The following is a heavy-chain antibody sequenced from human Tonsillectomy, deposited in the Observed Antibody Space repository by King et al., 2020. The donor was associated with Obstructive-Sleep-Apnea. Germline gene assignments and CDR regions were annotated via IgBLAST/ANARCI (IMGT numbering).Heavy chain of an antibody. CDR2: ISYDGSNK. V-gene: IGHV3-30*18. CDR3: AKEFRDGAYDYHSYYGMDV. J-gene: IGHJ6*02. D-gene: IGHD4-17*01. Sequence: EQLVQSGGGVVQPGRSLRLSCTASGFTFSDYDIHWVRQAPGKGLEWVAVISYDGSNKYYTDSVKGRFTVSRDISKNTLYLQMNSLRAEDTAVYYCAKEFRDGAYDYHSYYGMDVWGQGTTVTVSS. CDR1: GFTFSDYD.